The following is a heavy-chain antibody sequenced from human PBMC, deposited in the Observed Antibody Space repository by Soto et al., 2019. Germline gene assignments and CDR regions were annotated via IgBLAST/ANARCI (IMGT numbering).Heavy chain of an antibody. Sequence: EVRVLATGGGLIQPGGSLRLSCAASGFTVNSNYMSWVRQAPGEGLQWVSITNTGGTTYYADSVKGRFTVSRDNSKNTLYLQMNSRRAEDTAVYYCAKGDGFILAVWGQGTTVSVSS. CDR1: GFTVNSNY. CDR3: AKGDGFILAV. CDR2: TNTGGTT. J-gene: IGHJ6*02. V-gene: IGHV3-53*02. D-gene: IGHD1-26*01.